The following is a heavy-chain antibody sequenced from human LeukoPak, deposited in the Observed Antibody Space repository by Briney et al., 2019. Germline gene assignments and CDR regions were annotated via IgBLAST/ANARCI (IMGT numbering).Heavy chain of an antibody. Sequence: PSETLSLTCAVSGGSISSSNWWSWVRQPPGKGLEWIGEIYHSGSTNYNPSLKSRVTISVDKSKNQFSLKLSSVTAADTAVYYCARRRYNWNPGAFDIWGQGTMVTVSS. J-gene: IGHJ3*02. CDR1: GGSISSSNW. CDR3: ARRRYNWNPGAFDI. V-gene: IGHV4-4*02. CDR2: IYHSGST. D-gene: IGHD1-1*01.